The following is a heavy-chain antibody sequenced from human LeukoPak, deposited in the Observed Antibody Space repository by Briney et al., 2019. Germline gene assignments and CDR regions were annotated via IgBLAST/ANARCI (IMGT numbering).Heavy chain of an antibody. V-gene: IGHV4-61*02. CDR3: ARSLAVTLDAFDI. D-gene: IGHD6-19*01. Sequence: SETLSLTCTVSGGSISGSYYWSWIRQPAGKALEWIGRMYTSGSTNYNPSLRSRVTISLDTSKNQFSLKLSSVTAADTAVYYCARSLAVTLDAFDIWGQGTMVTVSS. J-gene: IGHJ3*02. CDR1: GGSISGSYY. CDR2: MYTSGST.